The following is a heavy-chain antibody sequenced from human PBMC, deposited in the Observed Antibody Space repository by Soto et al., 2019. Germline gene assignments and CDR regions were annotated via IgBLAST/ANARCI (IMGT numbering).Heavy chain of an antibody. CDR1: DGAFSGYY. CDR2: INHSGST. J-gene: IGHJ1*01. V-gene: IGHV4-34*01. CDR3: ARSYCSGGSCYSGRYFRH. Sequence: PSETLSLTCAVNDGAFSGYYWSWIRQPPRKGQEWIGEINHSGSTNYNPSLKSQVTISVDTSKNQFSLKLSSVTAADTAVYYCARSYCSGGSCYSGRYFRHSGQGTLVTVSS. D-gene: IGHD2-15*01.